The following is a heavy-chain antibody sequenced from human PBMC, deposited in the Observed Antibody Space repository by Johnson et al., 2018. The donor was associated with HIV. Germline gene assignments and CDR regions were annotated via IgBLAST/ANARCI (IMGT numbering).Heavy chain of an antibody. CDR2: ISYDGSNK. CDR1: RFSFSDYA. D-gene: IGHD3-22*01. V-gene: IGHV3-30*18. CDR3: AKGTYYYDSSGYNDAFDM. Sequence: QMQLVESGGGVVQPGRSLRVSCAASRFSFSDYAMHWVRQAPGKGLEWVAVISYDGSNKNYADSVKGRFTVSRDNSKNTLFLQMNSLRAEDTAVYYCAKGTYYYDSSGYNDAFDMWGQGTMVTVSS. J-gene: IGHJ3*02.